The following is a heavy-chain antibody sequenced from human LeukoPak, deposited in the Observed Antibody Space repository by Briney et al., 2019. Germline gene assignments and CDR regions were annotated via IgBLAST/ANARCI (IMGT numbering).Heavy chain of an antibody. CDR3: ARGGFNLLTGYSTKFDY. J-gene: IGHJ4*02. CDR2: IYHGGGS. Sequence: GSLRPSCAASGFTFSSYSMNWVRQSPGKGLEWIADIYHGGGSNYHSSLKSRVTISLDKSKDQFSLKMTSVTAAATAVYYCARGGFNLLTGYSTKFDYWGQGILVTVSS. CDR1: GFTFSSYSM. D-gene: IGHD3-9*01. V-gene: IGHV4-4*02.